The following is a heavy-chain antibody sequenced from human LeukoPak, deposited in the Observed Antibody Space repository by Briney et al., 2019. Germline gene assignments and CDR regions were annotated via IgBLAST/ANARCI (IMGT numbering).Heavy chain of an antibody. CDR3: AKVLVLVSANRYYFDY. J-gene: IGHJ4*02. D-gene: IGHD2-15*01. Sequence: GRSLRLSCAASGFTFDDYAMHWVRQAPGKGLEWVSLISGSGNSTYYADSVKGRFTISRDNSKNTLYLKMNSLRAEDTAVYYCAKVLVLVSANRYYFDYWGQGTLVTVSS. CDR2: ISGSGNST. V-gene: IGHV3-23*01. CDR1: GFTFDDYA.